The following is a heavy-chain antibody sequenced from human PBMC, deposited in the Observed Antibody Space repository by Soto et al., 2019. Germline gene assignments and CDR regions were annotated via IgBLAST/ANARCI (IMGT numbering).Heavy chain of an antibody. Sequence: QITLKESGPTLVKPTQTLTLTCTFSGFSLSTSGVGVGWIRQPPGKALEWLALIYWDDEKRYSPSLKSRLTIPKDTSKNQVVLTMTNMDPVDTATYYCAHSGLAYDYVWGRYRERGYCFAYWGQGTLVTVSS. D-gene: IGHD3-16*02. CDR2: IYWDDEK. V-gene: IGHV2-5*02. J-gene: IGHJ4*02. CDR3: AHSGLAYDYVWGRYRERGYCFAY. CDR1: GFSLSTSGVG.